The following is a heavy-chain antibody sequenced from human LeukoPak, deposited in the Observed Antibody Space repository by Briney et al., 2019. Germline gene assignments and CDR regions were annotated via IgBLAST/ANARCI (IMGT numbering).Heavy chain of an antibody. CDR3: ARKKVSTKSFLTGSSYYYYMDV. Sequence: GGSLRLSCAASGFIFTSYSMNWVRQAPGKGLEWVSYISSSSTNIYYAHSVEGRFTISRDNAKNALYLQMNSLRDEDTAVYYCARKKVSTKSFLTGSSYYYYMDVWGKGTMVSVSS. CDR2: ISSSSTNI. CDR1: GFIFTSYS. V-gene: IGHV3-48*02. D-gene: IGHD3-9*01. J-gene: IGHJ6*03.